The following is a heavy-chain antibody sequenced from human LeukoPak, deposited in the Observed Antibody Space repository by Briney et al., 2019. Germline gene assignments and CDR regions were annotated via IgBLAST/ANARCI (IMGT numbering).Heavy chain of an antibody. CDR2: INPSGGST. CDR1: GYIFTNHY. CDR3: ARVWDDNSLYYFDY. D-gene: IGHD3-22*01. V-gene: IGHV1-46*01. J-gene: IGHJ4*02. Sequence: GASVKVSCKASGYIFTNHYMHWVRQAPGQGLEWMGLINPSGGSTSYAQKFQGRVTMTRDMSTSTVYMELSSLRSEDTAVYYCARVWDDNSLYYFDYWGQGTLVTVSS.